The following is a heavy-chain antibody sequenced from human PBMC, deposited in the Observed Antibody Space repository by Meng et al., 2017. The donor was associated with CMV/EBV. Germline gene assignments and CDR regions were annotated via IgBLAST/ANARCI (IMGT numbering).Heavy chain of an antibody. J-gene: IGHJ4*02. CDR1: GLTVSNEA. Sequence: ATGLTVSNEARHWVRQATGKGVEWVGIVSYDESKKCCANTVRGRFTITRDSSKNTLYLQMNSLRAEDTAVYYCTRSTSGSYYEFNYWGQGTLVTVSS. CDR2: VSYDESKK. D-gene: IGHD1-26*01. V-gene: IGHV3-30*04. CDR3: TRSTSGSYYEFNY.